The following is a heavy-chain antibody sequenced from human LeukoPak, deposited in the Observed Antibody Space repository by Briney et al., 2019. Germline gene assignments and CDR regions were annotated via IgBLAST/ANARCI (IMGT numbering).Heavy chain of an antibody. D-gene: IGHD3-22*01. CDR2: ISGSGDST. J-gene: IGHJ4*02. CDR3: AKGPYYYDSSGEDYYFDY. V-gene: IGHV3-23*01. CDR1: GFTFSSYA. Sequence: GGSLRLSCAASGFTFSSYAMSWVRQAPGKGLEWVSAISGSGDSTYYADSVKGRFTISRDNSKNTLYLQMNSLRAEDTAVYYCAKGPYYYDSSGEDYYFDYWGQGTLVTVSS.